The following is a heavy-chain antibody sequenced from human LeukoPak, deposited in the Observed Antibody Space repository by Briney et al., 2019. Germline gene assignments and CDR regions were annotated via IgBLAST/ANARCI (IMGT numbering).Heavy chain of an antibody. Sequence: GGSLRLSCAASGFTFSSYGMHWVRQAPGKGLEWVAVIWYDGSNKYYADSVKGRFTISRDNSKDTLYLQMNSLRAEDTAVYYCAPRWAAAGRNYWGQGTLVTVSS. V-gene: IGHV3-33*08. CDR3: APRWAAAGRNY. CDR1: GFTFSSYG. D-gene: IGHD6-13*01. CDR2: IWYDGSNK. J-gene: IGHJ4*02.